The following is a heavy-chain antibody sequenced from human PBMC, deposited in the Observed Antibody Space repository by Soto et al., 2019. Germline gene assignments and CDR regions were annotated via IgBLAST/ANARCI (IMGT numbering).Heavy chain of an antibody. V-gene: IGHV1-2*02. Sequence: ASVKVSCKASGYTFTGYYIHWVRQAPGQGLEWMGWINPNNGDTNFAQKFQGRVSMTRDTSTSTAYMEPSSLRFDDTAVYYCARHSGYDYVFDYWGQGTLVTVSS. D-gene: IGHD5-12*01. J-gene: IGHJ4*02. CDR2: INPNNGDT. CDR3: ARHSGYDYVFDY. CDR1: GYTFTGYY.